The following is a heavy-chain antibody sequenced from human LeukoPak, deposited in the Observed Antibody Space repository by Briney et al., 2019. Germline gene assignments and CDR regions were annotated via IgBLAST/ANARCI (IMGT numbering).Heavy chain of an antibody. D-gene: IGHD3-10*01. CDR1: GYTFTSYG. J-gene: IGHJ4*02. Sequence: ASVKVSCKASGYTFTSYGISWVRQAPGQGLEWMGWISSYNGNTNYAQKFQGRVTMTTDTSTSEAYMELRSLRSDDTAVYYCARHTLYGSGSYYVYYFDYWGQGTLVTVSS. CDR3: ARHTLYGSGSYYVYYFDY. V-gene: IGHV1-18*01. CDR2: ISSYNGNT.